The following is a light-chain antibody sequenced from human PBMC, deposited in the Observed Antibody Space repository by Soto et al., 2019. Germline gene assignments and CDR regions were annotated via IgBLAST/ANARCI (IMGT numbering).Light chain of an antibody. Sequence: DIQITQSPATLAASLGDRITINCRASQSISTWLAWYQQKPGKAPKLLIYKASNLESGVPSRFRGSGSQTDSTLTISSLQPDDFEPYYCQQYNSYSWKFGQGTKVDIK. CDR3: QQYNSYSWK. V-gene: IGKV1-5*03. J-gene: IGKJ1*01. CDR2: KAS. CDR1: QSISTW.